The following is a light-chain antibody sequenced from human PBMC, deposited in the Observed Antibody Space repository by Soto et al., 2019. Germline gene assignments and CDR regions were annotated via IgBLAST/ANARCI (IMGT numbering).Light chain of an antibody. V-gene: IGKV3-20*01. CDR1: QSVSSKY. CDR2: GAS. J-gene: IGKJ4*01. CDR3: QQYGSSP. Sequence: EIVLTQSPGSLSLSPGERATLSCRASQSVSSKYLGWYQQKPGQAPRLLIYGASSRANGIPDRFSGSGSGTDFTLTISRLEPEDFAVYYCQQYGSSPFGGGTKVDIK.